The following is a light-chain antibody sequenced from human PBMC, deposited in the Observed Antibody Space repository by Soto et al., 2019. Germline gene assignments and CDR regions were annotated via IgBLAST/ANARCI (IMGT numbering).Light chain of an antibody. J-gene: IGKJ3*01. Sequence: AIRMTQSPSSFSASTGDRVTITCRASQGISSYLAWYQQKPGKSPKPLIYAASTLQSGVPSRFSGSGSGTDFTLTISCLQSEDFATYYCQQYYSYPLTFGPGTKVDI. CDR1: QGISSY. V-gene: IGKV1-8*01. CDR2: AAS. CDR3: QQYYSYPLT.